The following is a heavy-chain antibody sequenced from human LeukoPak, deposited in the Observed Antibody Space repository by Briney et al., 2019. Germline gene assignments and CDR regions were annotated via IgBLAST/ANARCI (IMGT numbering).Heavy chain of an antibody. D-gene: IGHD6-19*01. CDR2: FYYSGST. CDR1: GGSTSSYY. J-gene: IGHJ3*02. V-gene: IGHV4-59*01. CDR3: ARARIVVAGIWGQESPHAFDI. Sequence: SETLSLTCTVSGGSTSSYYWSWIRQPPGKGLEWIGYFYYSGSTNYNPSLKSRVTISVDTSKNQFSLKLSSVTAADTAVYYCARARIVVAGIWGQESPHAFDIWGQGTMVTVSS.